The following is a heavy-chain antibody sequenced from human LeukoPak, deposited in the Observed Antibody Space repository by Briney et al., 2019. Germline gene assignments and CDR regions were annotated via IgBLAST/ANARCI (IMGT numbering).Heavy chain of an antibody. CDR3: AIDTFSSGWWDYSDY. V-gene: IGHV4-4*07. CDR2: IYTSGNTRDTST. D-gene: IGHD6-19*01. CDR1: GDSVSGFY. Sequence: SETLSLTCSVSGDSVSGFYWSWIRQPAGKGLGWIGRIYTSGNTRDTSTKYNPSLKSRVSMSVDTSKNQFSLKLRSVTAADTAIYYCAIDTFSSGWWDYSDYWGQGTLVTVSS. J-gene: IGHJ4*02.